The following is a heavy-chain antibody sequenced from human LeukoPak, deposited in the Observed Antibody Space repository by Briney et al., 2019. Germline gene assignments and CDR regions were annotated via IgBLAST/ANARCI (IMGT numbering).Heavy chain of an antibody. Sequence: GGSLRLSCAASGFTFTNYWMSWVRQAPGKGLEWVANIKHDGSAKFYVDSVKGRFTISRDNAKNLLYLQMNSLRAEDTAVYYCARDADLGTTITGGFDIWGQGTMVTFSS. CDR3: ARDADLGTTITGGFDI. V-gene: IGHV3-7*01. CDR1: GFTFTNYW. CDR2: IKHDGSAK. J-gene: IGHJ3*02. D-gene: IGHD5-24*01.